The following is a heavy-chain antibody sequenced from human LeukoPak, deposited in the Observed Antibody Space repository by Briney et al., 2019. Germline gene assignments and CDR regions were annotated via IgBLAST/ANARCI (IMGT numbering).Heavy chain of an antibody. Sequence: ASVKVSCKASGFTFTSYAMHWVRQAPGQRLDWMGRINAGNGNTRYSQKFQGRVTITRDTSASTAYMELSSLRSEDTAVYYCARGGTSTPPAVDYWGQGSLVTVSS. CDR2: INAGNGNT. CDR1: GFTFTSYA. J-gene: IGHJ4*02. CDR3: ARGGTSTPPAVDY. V-gene: IGHV1-3*01. D-gene: IGHD1-1*01.